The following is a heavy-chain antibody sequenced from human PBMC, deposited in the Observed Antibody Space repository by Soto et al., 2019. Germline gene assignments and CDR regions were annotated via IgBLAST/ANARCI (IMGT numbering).Heavy chain of an antibody. CDR1: GSSVSPYY. D-gene: IGHD6-19*01. CDR2: IHYSGST. Sequence: SDTLSLTCTASGSSVSPYYWRWIRRPPGKGLEWIGYIHYSGSTNYNPSLKSRVTISMDTSRNQFSLKLNSVTAADTAVYYCATNPRSSAWYKWFDPWGQGTLVTVSS. V-gene: IGHV4-59*02. CDR3: ATNPRSSAWYKWFDP. J-gene: IGHJ5*02.